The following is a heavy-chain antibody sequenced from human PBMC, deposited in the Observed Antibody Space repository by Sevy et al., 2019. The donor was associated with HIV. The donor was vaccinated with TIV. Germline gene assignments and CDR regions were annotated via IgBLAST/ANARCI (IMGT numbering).Heavy chain of an antibody. CDR3: ARGYCSGGSCYPSSYAMDV. J-gene: IGHJ6*02. CDR1: GFTFSDHY. D-gene: IGHD2-15*01. V-gene: IGHV3-72*01. Sequence: GGSLRLSCAASGFTFSDHYMDWVRQAPGKGLEWVGRTRNKANSYTTEYAASVKGRFTISRDDSKNSLYLQMNSLKTEDTAVYYCARGYCSGGSCYPSSYAMDVWGQGTTVTVSS. CDR2: TRNKANSYTT.